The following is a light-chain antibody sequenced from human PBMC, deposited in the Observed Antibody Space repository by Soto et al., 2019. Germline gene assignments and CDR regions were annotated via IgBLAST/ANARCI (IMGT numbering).Light chain of an antibody. CDR3: QKYDRAPFT. CDR2: GAS. V-gene: IGKV1-27*01. CDR1: QGISNY. Sequence: DIQMTQSPSSLSAYLGDRVTITCRARQGISNYLAWYQQKPGRLPKLLLFGASTLQSGVPARFSGSGSGTLFTLTISGLLPEDVATYYCQKYDRAPFTFGPGTKVDFK. J-gene: IGKJ3*01.